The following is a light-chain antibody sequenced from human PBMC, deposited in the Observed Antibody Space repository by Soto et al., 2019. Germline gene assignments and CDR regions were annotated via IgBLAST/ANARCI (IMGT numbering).Light chain of an antibody. CDR2: AAS. Sequence: DIQLTQSPYFPSASVGDRVTITCRASQGINNYLAWYQQKPGKAPNLLIYAASTLRSGVPSRFSGSGSGTEFTLTISSLRPEDFATYYCQQDASFPRTFGGGTKVDIK. J-gene: IGKJ4*01. V-gene: IGKV1-9*01. CDR1: QGINNY. CDR3: QQDASFPRT.